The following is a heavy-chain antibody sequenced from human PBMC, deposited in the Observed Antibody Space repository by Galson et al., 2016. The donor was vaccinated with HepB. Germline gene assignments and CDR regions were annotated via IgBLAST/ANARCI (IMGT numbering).Heavy chain of an antibody. Sequence: SLRLSCAASGFAFSSYAMSWVRQAPGIGLEWVSAISDSGRTTYYPDSVKGRFTISRDNSRNTLHLQMNSLTAEDTAIYYCANLRGGYSGPRYYDYYNGMDVWGQGTTVTVSS. CDR3: ANLRGGYSGPRYYDYYNGMDV. J-gene: IGHJ6*02. CDR1: GFAFSSYA. D-gene: IGHD5-12*01. CDR2: ISDSGRTT. V-gene: IGHV3-23*01.